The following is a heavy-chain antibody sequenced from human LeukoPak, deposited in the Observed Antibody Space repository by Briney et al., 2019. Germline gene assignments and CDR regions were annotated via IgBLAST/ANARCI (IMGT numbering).Heavy chain of an antibody. J-gene: IGHJ5*02. D-gene: IGHD1-14*01. CDR3: ATLGYLSTGTTWFDP. V-gene: IGHV1-24*01. CDR1: GYTLTELS. Sequence: ASVKVSCKVSGYTLTELSMHWVRQAPGKGLEWMAGFSREDGETIYAEKSQGRVTMTEDTSTDTAYMQLSSLRPEDTAVYYCATLGYLSTGTTWFDPWGQGPLVTVPS. CDR2: FSREDGET.